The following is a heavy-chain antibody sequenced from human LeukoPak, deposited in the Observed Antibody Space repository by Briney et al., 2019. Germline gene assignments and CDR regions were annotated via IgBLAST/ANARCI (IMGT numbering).Heavy chain of an antibody. V-gene: IGHV4-4*07. CDR3: AIVGYSSGWLDY. Sequence: SETLSLTCTVSGGSLSSYYWSWIPQPAGKGLEWIGRIYTSGSTNYNPSLKSRVTMSVDTSKNQFSLKLSSVTAAYTAVYYCAIVGYSSGWLDYWGQGTLVTVSS. CDR1: GGSLSSYY. D-gene: IGHD6-19*01. J-gene: IGHJ4*02. CDR2: IYTSGST.